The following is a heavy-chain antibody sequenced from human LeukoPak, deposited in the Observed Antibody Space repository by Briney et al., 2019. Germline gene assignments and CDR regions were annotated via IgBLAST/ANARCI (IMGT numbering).Heavy chain of an antibody. CDR1: GFTSSGHG. CDR3: AKARGFAEFDY. CDR2: ISDTGDTT. D-gene: IGHD3-10*01. J-gene: IGHJ4*02. Sequence: GGSLRLSCAASGFTSSGHGMRWVRQAPGKGLECVSAISDTGDTTYYADSVKGRFTISRDNSKNTLYLQMNSLRAEDTALYFCAKARGFAEFDYWGQGTLVTVSS. V-gene: IGHV3-23*01.